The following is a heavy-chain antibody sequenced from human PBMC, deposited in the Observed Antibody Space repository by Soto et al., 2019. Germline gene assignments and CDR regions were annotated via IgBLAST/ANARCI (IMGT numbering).Heavy chain of an antibody. J-gene: IGHJ5*02. Sequence: QVQLQESGPGLVKPSQTLSLTCTVSGGSISSGGYYWSWILQHPGKGLEWIGYIYYSGSTYYNPSLKRRVTISVDTSKNQFSLKLSSVTAADTAVYYCARAPGLWFQPTFDPWGQGTLVTVSS. CDR2: IYYSGST. CDR3: ARAPGLWFQPTFDP. CDR1: GGSISSGGYY. V-gene: IGHV4-31*03. D-gene: IGHD3-10*01.